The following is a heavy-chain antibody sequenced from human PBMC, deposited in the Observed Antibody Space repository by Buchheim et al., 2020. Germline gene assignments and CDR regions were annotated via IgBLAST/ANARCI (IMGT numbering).Heavy chain of an antibody. CDR3: ARDRPFRPPDTAMGPLDY. CDR1: GFTFSSYG. CDR2: IWYDGSNK. J-gene: IGHJ4*02. Sequence: QVQLVESGGGVVQPGRSLRLSCAASGFTFSSYGMHWVRQAPGKGLEWVAVIWYDGSNKYYADSVKGRFTISRDNSKNTLYLQMNSLRAEDTAVYYCARDRPFRPPDTAMGPLDYWGQGTL. D-gene: IGHD5-18*01. V-gene: IGHV3-33*01.